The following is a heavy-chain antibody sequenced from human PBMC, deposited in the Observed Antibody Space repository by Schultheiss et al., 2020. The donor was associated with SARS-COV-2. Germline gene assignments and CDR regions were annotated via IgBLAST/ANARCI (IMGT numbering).Heavy chain of an antibody. CDR2: IYSSGST. J-gene: IGHJ4*02. Sequence: SETLSLTCTVSGGSVSSGSYYWSWIRQPPGKGLQWIGYIYSSGSTYYNPSLKSRVTISVDTSKNQFSLKLSSVTAADTAVYYCARVTSSTVTTDYWGQGTLGTVAS. D-gene: IGHD4-17*01. CDR3: ARVTSSTVTTDY. CDR1: GGSVSSGSYY. V-gene: IGHV4-61*01.